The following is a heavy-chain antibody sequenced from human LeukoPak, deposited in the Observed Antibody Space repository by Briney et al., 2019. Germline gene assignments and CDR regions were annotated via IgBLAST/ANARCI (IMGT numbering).Heavy chain of an antibody. CDR2: IYYSGST. CDR1: GGSISSHY. Sequence: PSETLSLTRTVSGGSISSHYWSWIRQPPGKGLEWIGYIYYSGSTNYNPSLKSRVTISVDTSKNQFSLKLSSVTAADTAVYYCASMIVVSPNYYYYMDVWGKGTTVTVSS. D-gene: IGHD3-22*01. J-gene: IGHJ6*03. CDR3: ASMIVVSPNYYYYMDV. V-gene: IGHV4-59*11.